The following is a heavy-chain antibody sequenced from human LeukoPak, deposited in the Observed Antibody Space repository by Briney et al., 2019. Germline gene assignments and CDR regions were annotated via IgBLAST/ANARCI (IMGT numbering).Heavy chain of an antibody. V-gene: IGHV3-20*04. CDR3: ARVPYSSSWRGYVNYYYYYMDV. J-gene: IGHJ6*03. D-gene: IGHD6-13*01. Sequence: GGSLRLSRAASGFTFDDYGMSWVRQAPGKGLEWVSGINWNGGSTGYADSVKGRFTISRDNAKNSLYLQMNSLRAEDTALYYCARVPYSSSWRGYVNYYYYYMDVWGKGTTVTVSS. CDR2: INWNGGST. CDR1: GFTFDDYG.